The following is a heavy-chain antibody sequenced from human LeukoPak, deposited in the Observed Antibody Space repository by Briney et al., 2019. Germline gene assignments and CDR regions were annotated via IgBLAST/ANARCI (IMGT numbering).Heavy chain of an antibody. V-gene: IGHV1-18*01. Sequence: ASVKVSCKASGYTFTSYGISWVRQAPGQGLEWMGWIRAYNGNTNYAQKLQGRVTMTTDTSTSTAYMELRSLRSDDTAVYYCARDLDLYDFWSGYHFDYWGQGTLVTVSS. J-gene: IGHJ4*02. D-gene: IGHD3-3*01. CDR2: IRAYNGNT. CDR1: GYTFTSYG. CDR3: ARDLDLYDFWSGYHFDY.